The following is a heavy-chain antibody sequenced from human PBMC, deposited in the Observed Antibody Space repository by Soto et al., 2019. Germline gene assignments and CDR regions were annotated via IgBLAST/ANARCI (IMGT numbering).Heavy chain of an antibody. CDR1: GFTVSSNY. CDR2: IYSGGST. J-gene: IGHJ4*02. Sequence: TGGSLRLSCAASGFTVSSNYMSWVRQAPGKGLEWVSVIYSGGSTYYADSVKGRFTISRHNSKNTLYLQMNSLRAEDTAVYYCARGSSIAARPADYWGQGTLVTVSS. CDR3: ARGSSIAARPADY. V-gene: IGHV3-53*04. D-gene: IGHD6-6*01.